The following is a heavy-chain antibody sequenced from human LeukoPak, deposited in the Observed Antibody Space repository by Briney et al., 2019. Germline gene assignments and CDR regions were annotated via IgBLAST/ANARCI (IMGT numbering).Heavy chain of an antibody. CDR2: IYHSGST. CDR1: GGSISSGGYS. CDR3: ARALCSGGSCYYYGMDV. D-gene: IGHD2-15*01. J-gene: IGHJ6*02. V-gene: IGHV4-30-2*01. Sequence: PSQTLSLTCAVSGGSISSGGYSWSWIRQPPGKGLEWIGYIYHSGSTYYSPSLKSRVTISVDRSKNQFSLKLSSVTAADTAVYYCARALCSGGSCYYYGMDVWGQGTTVTVSS.